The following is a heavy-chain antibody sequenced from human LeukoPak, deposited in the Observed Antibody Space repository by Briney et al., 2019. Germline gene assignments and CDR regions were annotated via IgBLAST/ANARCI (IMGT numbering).Heavy chain of an antibody. J-gene: IGHJ5*02. CDR1: GGSISSYY. CDR2: IYYSGST. CDR3: ERVSIAASFDP. V-gene: IGHV4-59*01. D-gene: IGHD6-6*01. Sequence: PSETLSLTCTVSGGSISSYYWSWIRQPPGKGLEWFGYIYYSGSTNYNPSLKSRITISVDTSKAQFSLKLSSVTAEDTAVYYCERVSIAASFDPWGQGTLVTVSS.